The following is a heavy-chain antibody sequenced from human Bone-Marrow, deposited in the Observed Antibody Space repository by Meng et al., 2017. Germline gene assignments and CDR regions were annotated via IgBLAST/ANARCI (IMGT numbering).Heavy chain of an antibody. CDR3: ARDPIYSSSWYAPYFDY. J-gene: IGHJ4*02. Sequence: ASVKVSCKASGYTFTSYYMHWVRQAPGQGLEWMGIINPSGGSTSYAQKFQGRVTMTRDTSTSTVYMELSSLRSEDTAVYYCARDPIYSSSWYAPYFDYWGQGTLVTVSS. D-gene: IGHD6-13*01. CDR1: GYTFTSYY. CDR2: INPSGGST. V-gene: IGHV1-46*01.